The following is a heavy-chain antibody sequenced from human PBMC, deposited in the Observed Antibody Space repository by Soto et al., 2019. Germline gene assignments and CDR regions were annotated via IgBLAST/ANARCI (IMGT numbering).Heavy chain of an antibody. CDR3: ARLTHYDSADTVDY. J-gene: IGHJ4*02. Sequence: SETLSLTCTVSGVSVNSGTYYWTWIRQPPGKGLECIGHVFSSDNNKYNPSLKSRLTVSIDTPKNQFSLRLNSVTAADTAVYYCARLTHYDSADTVDYWGPGTLVTVSS. CDR2: VFSSDNN. V-gene: IGHV4-61*01. D-gene: IGHD3-3*01. CDR1: GVSVNSGTYY.